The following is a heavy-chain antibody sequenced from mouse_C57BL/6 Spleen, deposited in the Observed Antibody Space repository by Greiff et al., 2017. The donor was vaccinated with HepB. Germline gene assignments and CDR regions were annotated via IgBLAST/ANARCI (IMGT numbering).Heavy chain of an antibody. CDR2: INPNNGGT. J-gene: IGHJ2*01. CDR1: GYTFTDYN. V-gene: IGHV1-22*01. Sequence: EVKLMESGPELVKPGASVKMSCKASGYTFTDYNMHWVKQSHGKSLEWIGYINPNNGGTSYNQKFKGKATLTVNKSSSTAYMELRSLTSEDSAVYYCARRSYSNYYFDYWGQGTTLTVSS. D-gene: IGHD2-5*01. CDR3: ARRSYSNYYFDY.